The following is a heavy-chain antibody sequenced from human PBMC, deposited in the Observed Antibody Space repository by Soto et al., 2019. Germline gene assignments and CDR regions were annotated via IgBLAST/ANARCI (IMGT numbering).Heavy chain of an antibody. Sequence: PGGSLRLSCVCSEFTFSNYAMNWGRQAPGEGPECGSPISSSGGTTYYADSVKGRFTISRDNSKNTLYLQMNSLRAEDTAVYYCAKDLSPLRPRWFDPWGQGTLVTVSS. CDR2: ISSSGGTT. J-gene: IGHJ5*02. D-gene: IGHD4-17*01. V-gene: IGHV3-23*01. CDR1: EFTFSNYA. CDR3: AKDLSPLRPRWFDP.